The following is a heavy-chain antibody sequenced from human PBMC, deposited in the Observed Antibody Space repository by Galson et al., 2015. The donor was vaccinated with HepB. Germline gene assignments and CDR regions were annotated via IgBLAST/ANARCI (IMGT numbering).Heavy chain of an antibody. D-gene: IGHD4-17*01. CDR2: INSDGSST. CDR3: ARGKYGDYDWYFDL. J-gene: IGHJ2*01. V-gene: IGHV3-74*01. CDR1: GFTFSGYW. Sequence: SLRLSCAASGFTFSGYWMHWVRQAPGKGLVWVSRINSDGSSTSYADSVKGRFTISRDNAKNTLYLQMNSLRAEDTAVYYCARGKYGDYDWYFDLWGRGTLVTVSS.